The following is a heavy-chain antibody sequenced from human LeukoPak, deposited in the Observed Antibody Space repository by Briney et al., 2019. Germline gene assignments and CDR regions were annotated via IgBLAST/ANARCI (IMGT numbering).Heavy chain of an antibody. Sequence: SVKVSCKASGGTFSSYAISWVRQAPGQGLEWMGGIIPIFGTANYAQKFQGRVTITTDESTSTAYMELSSLRSEDTAVYDCASQYYYDSSGYYYLAYWGQGTLVTVSS. J-gene: IGHJ4*02. CDR1: GGTFSSYA. CDR3: ASQYYYDSSGYYYLAY. CDR2: IIPIFGTA. V-gene: IGHV1-69*05. D-gene: IGHD3-22*01.